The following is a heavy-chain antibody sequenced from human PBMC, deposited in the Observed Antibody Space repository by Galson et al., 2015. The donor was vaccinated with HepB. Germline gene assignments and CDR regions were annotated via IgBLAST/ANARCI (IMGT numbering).Heavy chain of an antibody. CDR3: AKDRAGYYDFWSGYPTGGMDV. CDR1: GFTFSSYG. J-gene: IGHJ6*02. CDR2: ISYDGSNK. D-gene: IGHD3-3*01. V-gene: IGHV3-30*18. Sequence: CAASGFTFSSYGMHWVRQAPGKGLEWVAVISYDGSNKYYADSVKGRFTISRDNSKNTLYLQMNSLRAEDTAVYYCAKDRAGYYDFWSGYPTGGMDVWGQGTTVTVSS.